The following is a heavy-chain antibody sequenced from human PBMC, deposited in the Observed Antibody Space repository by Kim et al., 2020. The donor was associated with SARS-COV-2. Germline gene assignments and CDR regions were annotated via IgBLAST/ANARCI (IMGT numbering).Heavy chain of an antibody. Sequence: SETLSLTCAVYGGSLSGYHWTWIRQPPGKGLEWIGEINHSGSTNCNPSLKSRVTISLDRSKNQFSLNLRSVTAADTAVYHCARGRAGVVPSPIQGIGPYYDYYAMDVWGQGTTVTVSS. CDR3: ARGRAGVVPSPIQGIGPYYDYYAMDV. D-gene: IGHD2-2*02. J-gene: IGHJ6*02. V-gene: IGHV4-34*01. CDR1: GGSLSGYH. CDR2: INHSGST.